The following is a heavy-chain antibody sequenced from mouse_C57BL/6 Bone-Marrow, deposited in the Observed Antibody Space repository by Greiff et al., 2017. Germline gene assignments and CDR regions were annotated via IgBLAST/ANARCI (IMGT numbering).Heavy chain of an antibody. CDR2: ISSGSSTI. J-gene: IGHJ2*01. D-gene: IGHD1-1*01. CDR3: ARTPFITTVLDY. Sequence: EVKVEESGGGLVKPGGSLKLSCAASGFTFSDYGMHWVRQAPEKGLEWVAYISSGSSTIYYADTVKGRFTISRDNAKNTLYLQMTSLRSEDTAMYYCARTPFITTVLDYWGQGTTLTVSS. CDR1: GFTFSDYG. V-gene: IGHV5-17*01.